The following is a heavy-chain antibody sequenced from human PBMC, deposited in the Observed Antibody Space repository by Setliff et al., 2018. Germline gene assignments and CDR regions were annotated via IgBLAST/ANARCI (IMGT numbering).Heavy chain of an antibody. CDR3: ARASSGWYSAYYYYMDV. CDR2: INRRGST. Sequence: SETLSLTCTVSGGSVNSGYDNWNWLRQPAGKGLEWIGHINRRGSTNFSPSLKSRVTISLDTSKNQFSLNLTSVTAADTAVYYCARASSGWYSAYYYYMDVWGKGTTVTGSS. J-gene: IGHJ6*03. CDR1: GGSVNSGYDN. V-gene: IGHV4-61*09. D-gene: IGHD6-19*01.